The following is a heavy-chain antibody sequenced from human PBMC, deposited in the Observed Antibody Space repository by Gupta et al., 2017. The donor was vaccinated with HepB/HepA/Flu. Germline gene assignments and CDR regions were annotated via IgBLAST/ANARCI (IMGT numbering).Heavy chain of an antibody. CDR1: GFPFSSYS. D-gene: IGHD2-2*02. CDR3: ASSGLYCSSDNCYRKFDP. V-gene: IGHV3-48*02. Sequence: EVQLVESGGGLVQPGGSLRLSCAASGFPFSSYSMRWVRQAPGKGLEWVSYISGSSSVIYYADSVKGRFTISRDNAESSLYLQMNSLKDEDTAVYYCASSGLYCSSDNCYRKFDPWGQGTLVTVSS. CDR2: ISGSSSVI. J-gene: IGHJ5*02.